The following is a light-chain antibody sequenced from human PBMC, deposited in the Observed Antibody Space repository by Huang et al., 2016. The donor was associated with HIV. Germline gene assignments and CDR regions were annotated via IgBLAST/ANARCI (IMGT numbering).Light chain of an antibody. CDR1: KSVSSN. CDR2: GAS. CDR3: QQYNNWPKVFT. Sequence: EIVMTQSPATLSVSPGERATLSCRASKSVSSNLAWYQQNPGQAPRLLIYGASTRATGIPARFSGSGSGTEFTLTISSLQSEDFAVYYCQQYNNWPKVFTFGPGTKVDIK. V-gene: IGKV3-15*01. J-gene: IGKJ3*01.